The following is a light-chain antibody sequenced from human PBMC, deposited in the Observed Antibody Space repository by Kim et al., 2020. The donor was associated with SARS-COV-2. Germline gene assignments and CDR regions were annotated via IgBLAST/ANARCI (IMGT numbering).Light chain of an antibody. CDR3: MQGTHPPLT. CDR1: QSLVYSDGNTY. V-gene: IGKV2-30*01. J-gene: IGKJ4*01. Sequence: EVVMTQSPLSLPVTLGQPASISCRSSQSLVYSDGNTYLNWFQQRPGQSPRRLIYKVSNRDSGVPDRFSGSGSGTDFTLKISRVEAEDVGVYYCMQGTHPPLTFGGGTKVDIK. CDR2: KVS.